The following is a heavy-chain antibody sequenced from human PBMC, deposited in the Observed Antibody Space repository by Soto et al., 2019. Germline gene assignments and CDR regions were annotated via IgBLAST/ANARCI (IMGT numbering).Heavy chain of an antibody. V-gene: IGHV3-23*01. J-gene: IGHJ4*02. CDR2: ISGSDGKT. CDR1: GFSFGSYA. Sequence: ALRLSCAASGFSFGSYALSWVRQAPGKGLEWVSTISGSDGKTFYADAVKGRFSISRDTSQNTLYLQMNSLRADDTAIYYCARWSYLDYWGQGTRVTVSS. D-gene: IGHD3-3*01. CDR3: ARWSYLDY.